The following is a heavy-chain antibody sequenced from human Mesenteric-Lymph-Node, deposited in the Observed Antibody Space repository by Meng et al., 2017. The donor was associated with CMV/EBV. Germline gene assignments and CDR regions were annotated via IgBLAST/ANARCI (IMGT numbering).Heavy chain of an antibody. CDR1: GGSISSSSYY. Sequence: SETLSLTCTVSGGSISSSSYYWGWIRQPPGKGLEWIGSIYYSGSTYYNPSLKSRVIISVDTSKNQFSLKLSSVTAADTAVYYCARLSHQDSSSSCPYFLHWGQGTLVTVSS. V-gene: IGHV4-39*01. CDR2: IYYSGST. D-gene: IGHD6-6*01. CDR3: ARLSHQDSSSSCPYFLH. J-gene: IGHJ1*01.